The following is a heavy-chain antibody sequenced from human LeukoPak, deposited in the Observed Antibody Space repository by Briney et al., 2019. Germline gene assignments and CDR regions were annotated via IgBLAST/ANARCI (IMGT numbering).Heavy chain of an antibody. CDR1: GYTFTSYG. Sequence: ASVKVSCKASGYTFTSYGISWVRQATGQGLEWMGWMNPNSGNTGYAQKFQGRVTITRNTSISTAYMELSSLRSEDTAVYYCARGGQVHSKPGGFDPWGQGTLVTVSS. V-gene: IGHV1-8*03. CDR2: MNPNSGNT. CDR3: ARGGQVHSKPGGFDP. D-gene: IGHD4-11*01. J-gene: IGHJ5*02.